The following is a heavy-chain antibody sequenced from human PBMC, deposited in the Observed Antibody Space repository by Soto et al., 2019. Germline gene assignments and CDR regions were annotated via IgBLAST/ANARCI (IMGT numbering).Heavy chain of an antibody. CDR2: ISADSGDT. CDR3: AREMPGYCSDSACLPGY. CDR1: GYTFTNFG. D-gene: IGHD2-15*01. Sequence: QVHLVQSGAEVKKPGASVKVSCKASGYTFTNFGLVWVRQAPGQGPEWMGWISADSGDTSYAQQLQGRVTMTRDTSTSTVYMELRSLRSDDTAIYYCAREMPGYCSDSACLPGYWGQGTQVTVSS. J-gene: IGHJ4*02. V-gene: IGHV1-18*01.